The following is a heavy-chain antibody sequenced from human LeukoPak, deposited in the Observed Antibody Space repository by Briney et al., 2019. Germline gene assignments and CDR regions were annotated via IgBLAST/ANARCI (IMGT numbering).Heavy chain of an antibody. J-gene: IGHJ5*02. CDR3: ATLYCSATRCSYNWLDP. CDR1: GYNFTGYY. D-gene: IGHD2-2*01. V-gene: IGHV1-2*02. CDR2: INPNGGGT. Sequence: ASVKVSCKSSGYNFTGYYMHWVRQAPGHGLEWMGCINPNGGGTIYAQQFQGRVTMTRDTSISTAYMELSRLRSDDTAMYYCATLYCSATRCSYNWLDPWGPGTLVTVSS.